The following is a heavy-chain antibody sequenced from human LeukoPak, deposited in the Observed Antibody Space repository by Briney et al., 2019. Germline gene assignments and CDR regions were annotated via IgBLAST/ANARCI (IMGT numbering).Heavy chain of an antibody. D-gene: IGHD1-1*01. Sequence: GGSLRLSCTASGFTFSSLAMTWVRQASGKGLEWASTIRSNGDTTYNADSVKGRFSISRDNSKYTPYLELDSLRVEDTATFYCAKGQELDDGVFDSWGQGTMVTVSS. J-gene: IGHJ4*02. V-gene: IGHV3-23*01. CDR1: GFTFSSLA. CDR3: AKGQELDDGVFDS. CDR2: IRSNGDTT.